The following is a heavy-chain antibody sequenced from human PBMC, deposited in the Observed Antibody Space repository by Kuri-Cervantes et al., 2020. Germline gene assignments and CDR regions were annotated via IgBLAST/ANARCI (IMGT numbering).Heavy chain of an antibody. D-gene: IGHD3-22*01. CDR2: IYYSGST. CDR3: ARDLAYDSSGYYFDI. CDR1: GGSISSYY. J-gene: IGHJ3*02. V-gene: IGHV4-59*01. Sequence: SETLSLTCTVSGGSISSYYWSWIRQPPGKGPEWIGYIYYSGSTNYNPSLKSRVTISVDTSKNQFSLKLSSVTAADTAVYYCARDLAYDSSGYYFDIWGQGTMVTVSS.